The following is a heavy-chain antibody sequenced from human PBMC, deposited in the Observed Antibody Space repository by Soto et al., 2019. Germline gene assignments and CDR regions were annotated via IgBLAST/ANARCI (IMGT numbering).Heavy chain of an antibody. D-gene: IGHD3-16*01. CDR1: GYRFTGYG. CDR2: INPKSGAT. Sequence: QVQLVQSGAEVKKPGASLKVSCKASGYRFTGYGLHWVRQAPGQGLQWMGWINPKSGATDYAQKFQGRVTMTREMSTNTAYLELSGLGSPDTAYATAVYYCAKANGCLDDYFHYGLEVGGQGTGVTVSS. CDR3: VYYCAKANGCLDDYFHYGLEV. V-gene: IGHV1-2*02. J-gene: IGHJ6*02.